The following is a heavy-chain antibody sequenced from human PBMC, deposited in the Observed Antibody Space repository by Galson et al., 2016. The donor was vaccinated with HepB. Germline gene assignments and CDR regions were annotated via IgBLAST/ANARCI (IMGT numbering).Heavy chain of an antibody. D-gene: IGHD3-10*01. CDR2: INQGGSEE. Sequence: SLRLSCAAPGFTFSTYWMTWVRQAPGRGLEWVANINQGGSEENYVDSMKGRFTISRDNAKNSLFLQINSLRAEDAAVYYCARDLSFGGGSTWYDVMDVWGQGTTVTVSS. V-gene: IGHV3-7*05. CDR1: GFTFSTYW. J-gene: IGHJ6*02. CDR3: ARDLSFGGGSTWYDVMDV.